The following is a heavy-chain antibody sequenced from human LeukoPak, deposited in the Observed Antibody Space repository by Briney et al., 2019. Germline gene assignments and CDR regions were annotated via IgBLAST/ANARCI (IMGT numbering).Heavy chain of an antibody. Sequence: GGSLRLSCAASGFTFSSYAMSWVRQAPGKGLEWVSSISSTSSYIYYADSVKGRFTISRDNAKNSLYLQMNSLRAEDTAVYYCARDSITMVRGVIDYYMDVWGKGTTVTVSS. CDR3: ARDSITMVRGVIDYYMDV. V-gene: IGHV3-21*01. D-gene: IGHD3-10*01. CDR1: GFTFSSYA. CDR2: ISSTSSYI. J-gene: IGHJ6*03.